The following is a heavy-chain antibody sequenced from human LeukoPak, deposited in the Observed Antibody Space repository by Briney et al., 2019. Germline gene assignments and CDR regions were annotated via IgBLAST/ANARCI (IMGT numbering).Heavy chain of an antibody. CDR2: TSGPGGSR. Sequence: GGSLRLSSAASGFTFSSYAMSWVRQAPGKGLEWVSATSGPGGSRDYADSLKGRFTISRDNSKNTLYLQMNSLRAEDTAIYYCAKKVGLVSAPLYYFDLWGQGTLVTVSS. V-gene: IGHV3-23*01. D-gene: IGHD6-6*01. CDR3: AKKVGLVSAPLYYFDL. J-gene: IGHJ4*02. CDR1: GFTFSSYA.